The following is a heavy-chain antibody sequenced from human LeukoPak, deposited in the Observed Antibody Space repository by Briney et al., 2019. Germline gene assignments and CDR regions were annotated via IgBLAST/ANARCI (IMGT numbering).Heavy chain of an antibody. CDR3: ARGNYDILTGYGTAGMDV. V-gene: IGHV3-74*01. Sequence: PGGSLRLSCAASGFTFCSYWLHWVRPAPGHGLVWVSRINSDGSSTSYADSGKGRFTISRDNAKNTLYLQMNSLRAEDTAVYYCARGNYDILTGYGTAGMDVWGKGTTVTVSS. CDR1: GFTFCSYW. D-gene: IGHD3-9*01. CDR2: INSDGSST. J-gene: IGHJ6*04.